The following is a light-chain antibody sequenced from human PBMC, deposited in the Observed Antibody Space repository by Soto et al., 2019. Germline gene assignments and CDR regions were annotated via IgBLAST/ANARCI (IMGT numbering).Light chain of an antibody. CDR2: AAS. CDR1: QGISSW. V-gene: IGKV1-12*01. J-gene: IGKJ3*01. CDR3: QQANSFPFS. Sequence: DIQMTQSPSSVSASVGDRVTITCRASQGISSWLAWYQKKPGKAPKLLIYAASSLQSGVPSRFSGSGSGTDFTLAISSLQPEDCATYYCQQANSFPFSFGPGTKVDIK.